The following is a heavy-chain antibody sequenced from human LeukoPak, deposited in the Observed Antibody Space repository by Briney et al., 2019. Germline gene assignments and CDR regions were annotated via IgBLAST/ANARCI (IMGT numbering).Heavy chain of an antibody. J-gene: IGHJ6*03. CDR2: IRYDGSNK. V-gene: IGHV3-30*02. CDR3: AKDKVPPYYYYYMDV. CDR1: GFTFSSYG. Sequence: PGGSLRLSCAASGFTFSSYGMHWVRQAPGKGLEWVAFIRYDGSNKYYADSVKGRFTISRDNSKNTLYLQMNSLRAEDTAVYYCAKDKVPPYYYYYMDVWGKGTTVTISS. D-gene: IGHD4/OR15-4a*01.